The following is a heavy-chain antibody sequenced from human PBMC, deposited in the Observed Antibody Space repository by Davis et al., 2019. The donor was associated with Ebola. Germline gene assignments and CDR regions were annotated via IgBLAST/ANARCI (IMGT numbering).Heavy chain of an antibody. V-gene: IGHV4-39*01. CDR1: GGSITSSSYY. CDR2: IYYSGTT. J-gene: IGHJ6*02. Sequence: PSETLSLTCNVSGGSITSSSYYWGWIRQSPGKGLEWIGSIYYSGTTYYNPSLKSRVTISVGTSKNQFSLKLSSVTAADTAMYYWARPITALYDGMDVWGQGTTVIVSS. CDR3: ARPITALYDGMDV. D-gene: IGHD6-25*01.